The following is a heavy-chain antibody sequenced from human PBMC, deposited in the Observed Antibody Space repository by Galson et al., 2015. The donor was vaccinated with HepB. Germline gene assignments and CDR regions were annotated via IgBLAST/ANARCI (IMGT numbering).Heavy chain of an antibody. CDR3: ARDTVAPTWNNWFDP. CDR2: INPNSGGT. CDR1: GYTFTGYY. Sequence: SVKVSCKASGYTFTGYYMHWVRQAPGQGLEWMGWINPNSGGTNYAQKFQGRVTMTRDTSISTAYMELSRLRSDDTAVYYCARDTVAPTWNNWFDPWGQGTLVTVSS. D-gene: IGHD6-19*01. V-gene: IGHV1-2*02. J-gene: IGHJ5*02.